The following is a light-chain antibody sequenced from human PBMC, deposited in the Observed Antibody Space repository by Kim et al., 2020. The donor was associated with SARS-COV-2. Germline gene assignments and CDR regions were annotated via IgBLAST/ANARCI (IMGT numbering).Light chain of an antibody. CDR2: GAS. J-gene: IGKJ1*01. V-gene: IGKV3-15*01. CDR1: QTISSN. Sequence: EIVMTQSPATLSLSPGEGVTLSCRASQTISSNLGWYQQQPGQAPTILIYGASTRPTGVPARFSGSGSGTEFTLTISSLQSEDFAVYCCKQYNDRPWTFGAGTKVEIK. CDR3: KQYNDRPWT.